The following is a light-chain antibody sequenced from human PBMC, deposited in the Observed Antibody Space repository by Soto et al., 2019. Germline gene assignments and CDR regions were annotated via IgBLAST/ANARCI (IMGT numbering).Light chain of an antibody. J-gene: IGLJ1*01. Sequence: QSVLTQPASVSGSPGQAITIFCTGKSSDIGGYNYVSWYQQHPGKAPKLMIYDVSNRPSGVSNRFSGSKSGNTTSLTISGLQAEDEADYYCSSYTSSSTLLYVFGTGTKVTVL. V-gene: IGLV2-14*01. CDR3: SSYTSSSTLLYV. CDR1: SSDIGGYNY. CDR2: DVS.